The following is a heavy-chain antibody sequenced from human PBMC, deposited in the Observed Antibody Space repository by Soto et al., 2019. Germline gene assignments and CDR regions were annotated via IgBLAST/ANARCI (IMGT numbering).Heavy chain of an antibody. D-gene: IGHD5-12*01. Sequence: EVQLVESGGGLVKPGGSLRLSCAASGFTFSSYSMNWVRQAPGKGLEWVSSISSSSSYIYYADSVKGRFTISRDNAKNSLYLQINSLRAEDTAVYYCARSGYSGYDLTYYYYYYMDVWGKGTTVTVSS. CDR3: ARSGYSGYDLTYYYYYYMDV. CDR2: ISSSSSYI. CDR1: GFTFSSYS. V-gene: IGHV3-21*01. J-gene: IGHJ6*03.